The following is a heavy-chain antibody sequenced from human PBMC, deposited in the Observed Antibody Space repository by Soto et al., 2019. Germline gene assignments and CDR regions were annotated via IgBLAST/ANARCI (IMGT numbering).Heavy chain of an antibody. CDR2: ISGSGGST. J-gene: IGHJ4*02. V-gene: IGHV3-23*01. Sequence: LRLSCAASGFTFSSYAMSWVRQAPGKGLEWVSAISGSGGSTYYADSVKGRFTISSDNAQNSLFLQMNTLRPEDTAMYYCARVAYWGPGTQVTVSS. CDR1: GFTFSSYA. CDR3: ARVAY.